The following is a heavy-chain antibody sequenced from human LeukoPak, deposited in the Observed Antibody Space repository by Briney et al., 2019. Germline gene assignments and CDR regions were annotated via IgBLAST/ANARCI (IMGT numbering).Heavy chain of an antibody. CDR2: KYYSGST. CDR1: GVSINTCCYY. V-gene: IGHV4-61*01. CDR3: ARGRSYGFDFDS. J-gene: IGHJ4*02. Sequence: SETLSLTCAVSGVSINTCCYYWTWIRQPPGKGLGWIGYKYYSGSTRYNSSLRSRLTISLDTSKNQFSLRLTSVTAADTAVYYCARGRSYGFDFDSWGQGTLVIVSS. D-gene: IGHD3-16*01.